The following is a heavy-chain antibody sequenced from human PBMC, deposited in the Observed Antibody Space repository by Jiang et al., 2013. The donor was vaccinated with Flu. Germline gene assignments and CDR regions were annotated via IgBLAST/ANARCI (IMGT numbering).Heavy chain of an antibody. V-gene: IGHV4-34*01. D-gene: IGHD4-23*01. J-gene: IGHJ5*02. CDR3: ARVEYGGNSGIT. CDR1: GGSFSGYY. Sequence: LLKPSETLSLTCAVYGGSFSGYYWSWIRQPPGKGLEWIGEINHSGSTNYNPSLKSRVTISVDTSKNQFSLKLSSVTAADTAVYYCARVEYGGNSGITWGQGTLVTVSS. CDR2: INHSGST.